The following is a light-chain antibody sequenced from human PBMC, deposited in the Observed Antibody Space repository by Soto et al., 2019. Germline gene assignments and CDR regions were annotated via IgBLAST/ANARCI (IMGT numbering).Light chain of an antibody. CDR3: QQYNSWPYT. J-gene: IGKJ2*01. CDR1: QTINNL. CDR2: KAS. V-gene: IGKV1-5*03. Sequence: DIQMTQSPSTLSASVGDRVTITCRASQTINNLLAWYQQRPGKAPKLLIYKASRLQGGVPSSFSGSGSGTEFTLTMSSLQPDDSAAYYCQQYNSWPYTFGQGTKLEI.